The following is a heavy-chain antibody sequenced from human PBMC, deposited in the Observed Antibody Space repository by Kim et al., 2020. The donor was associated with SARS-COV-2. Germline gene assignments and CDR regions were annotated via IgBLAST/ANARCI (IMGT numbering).Heavy chain of an antibody. Sequence: SETLSLTCAVYGGSFSGYYWSWIRQPPGKGLEWIGEINHSGSTNYNPSLKSRATISVDTSKNQFSLKLSSVTAADTAVYYCARGRVYYYDSSGPSVDYWGQGTLVPVSS. J-gene: IGHJ4*02. D-gene: IGHD3-22*01. CDR3: ARGRVYYYDSSGPSVDY. CDR1: GGSFSGYY. CDR2: INHSGST. V-gene: IGHV4-34*01.